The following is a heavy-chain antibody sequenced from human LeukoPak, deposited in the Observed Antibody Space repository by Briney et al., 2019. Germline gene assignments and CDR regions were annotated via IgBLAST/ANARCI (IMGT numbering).Heavy chain of an antibody. Sequence: ASVKVSCKASGYTFTNFGISWVRQAPGQGLEWMGWISAYNGNTNYAQKLQGRVTMTTDTSTSTAYMELRSLRSDDTAVYYCARDRPEGYCSGGSCYPLSKDWYFDLWGRGTLVTVSS. D-gene: IGHD2-15*01. CDR3: ARDRPEGYCSGGSCYPLSKDWYFDL. J-gene: IGHJ2*01. CDR2: ISAYNGNT. CDR1: GYTFTNFG. V-gene: IGHV1-18*01.